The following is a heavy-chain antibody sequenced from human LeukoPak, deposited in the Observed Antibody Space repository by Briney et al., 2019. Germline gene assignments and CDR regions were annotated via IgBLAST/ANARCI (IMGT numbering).Heavy chain of an antibody. CDR1: GYTFTRYV. Sequence: ASVKVSCKASGYTFTRYVMHWVRQAPGQRLEWMGWINVGNGKTKYSQEFQGRVTITRDTSATTAYMELSSLRSEDMAVYYCARGTSYYDSSAYYRRNSPIYMDVWGKGTTVTVSS. D-gene: IGHD3-22*01. CDR3: ARGTSYYDSSAYYRRNSPIYMDV. CDR2: INVGNGKT. J-gene: IGHJ6*03. V-gene: IGHV1-3*03.